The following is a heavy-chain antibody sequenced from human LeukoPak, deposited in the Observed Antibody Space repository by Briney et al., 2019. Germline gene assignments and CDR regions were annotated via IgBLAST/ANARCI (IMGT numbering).Heavy chain of an antibody. J-gene: IGHJ4*02. V-gene: IGHV3-48*01. Sequence: PGGSLRLSCAASGFTFNTYTMNWVRQAPGKGLEWVSYISGSSGIIDYADSVRGRFTISRDNAKNSLYLQMSSLRAEDTAVYYCATPLDYYDSSGYHQGGDWGQGTLVTVSS. CDR3: ATPLDYYDSSGYHQGGD. D-gene: IGHD3-22*01. CDR2: ISGSSGII. CDR1: GFTFNTYT.